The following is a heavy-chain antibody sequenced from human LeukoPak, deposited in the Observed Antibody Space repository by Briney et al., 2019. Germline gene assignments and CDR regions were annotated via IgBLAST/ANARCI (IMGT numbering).Heavy chain of an antibody. CDR2: INGDGSST. V-gene: IGHV3-74*01. J-gene: IGHJ5*02. Sequence: GGSLTLSCAASGFSFSKAWMNWVRQAPGTGLVWVSRINGDGSSTSYADFVKGRFTISRDNAKNTLYLQMNSLRAEETAIYYCARDKGYSIDQWGQGTLVTVSS. CDR3: ARDKGYSIDQ. D-gene: IGHD5-18*01. CDR1: GFSFSKAW.